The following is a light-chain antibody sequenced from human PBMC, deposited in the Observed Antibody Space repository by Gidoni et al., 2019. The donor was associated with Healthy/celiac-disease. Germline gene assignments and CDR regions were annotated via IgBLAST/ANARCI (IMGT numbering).Light chain of an antibody. Sequence: QSALTQPPSVSEAPGQRVPISCTGSSSNIGAGYDVHWYQQLPGTAPKLLIYGNSNRPSGVPDRFSGSKSGTSASLAITGLQAEDEADYYCQSYDSSLSGYVVFGGGTKLTVL. J-gene: IGLJ2*01. CDR3: QSYDSSLSGYVV. CDR2: GNS. CDR1: SSNIGAGYD. V-gene: IGLV1-40*01.